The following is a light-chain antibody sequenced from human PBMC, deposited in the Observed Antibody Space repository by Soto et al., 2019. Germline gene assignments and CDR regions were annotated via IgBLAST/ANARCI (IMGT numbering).Light chain of an antibody. Sequence: EIVLTQSPATLSLSPGERATLSCRASQSVSSYFAWYQQKPGQAPRLLIYDASNRATGIPARFSGSGSGTDFTLTISSLEPEDFAVYYCQQRSNLLTFGGGTRLEIK. CDR2: DAS. CDR3: QQRSNLLT. CDR1: QSVSSY. V-gene: IGKV3-11*01. J-gene: IGKJ5*01.